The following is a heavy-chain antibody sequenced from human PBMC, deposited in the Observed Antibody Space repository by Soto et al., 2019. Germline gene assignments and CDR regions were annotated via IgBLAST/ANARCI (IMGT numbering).Heavy chain of an antibody. J-gene: IGHJ6*02. CDR1: GGTFSSYT. CDR2: IIPILGIA. CDR3: AGERRDYSSGFLYYYYGMDV. D-gene: IGHD4-4*01. Sequence: QVQLVQSGAEVKKPGSSVKVSCKASGGTFSSYTISWVRQAPGQGLEWMGRIIPILGIANYAQKFQGRVTITADKSTSTAYMELSSLRSEDTAVYYCAGERRDYSSGFLYYYYGMDVWGQGTTVTVSS. V-gene: IGHV1-69*02.